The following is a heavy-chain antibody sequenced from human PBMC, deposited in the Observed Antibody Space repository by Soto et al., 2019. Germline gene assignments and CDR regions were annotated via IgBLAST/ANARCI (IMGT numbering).Heavy chain of an antibody. V-gene: IGHV4-39*01. CDR1: CGSISSGGYY. Sequence: SETLSLTCNVSCGSISSGGYYWGWIRQPPGKGLEWIGSIYYSGSTYYNPSLKSRVTISVDTSKNQFSLKLSSVTAADTAVYYCARLNDSSGYGYFDYWGQGTLVTVS. D-gene: IGHD3-22*01. CDR2: IYYSGST. J-gene: IGHJ4*02. CDR3: ARLNDSSGYGYFDY.